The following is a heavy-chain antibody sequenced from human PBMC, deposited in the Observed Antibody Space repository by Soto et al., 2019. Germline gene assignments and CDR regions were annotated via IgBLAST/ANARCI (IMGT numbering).Heavy chain of an antibody. Sequence: QVQLVESGGGVVQPGTSLRLSCAASGSTFSNYGMHWVRQAPGKGLEWVAVVWYDGTTKFYPDSVKGRFTISSDNSNNTLYLQMNSLRVEDRAVYYCATVDNYYGSVFWGQGTLVTVSS. CDR2: VWYDGTTK. CDR1: GSTFSNYG. J-gene: IGHJ4*02. D-gene: IGHD3-10*01. CDR3: ATVDNYYGSVF. V-gene: IGHV3-33*01.